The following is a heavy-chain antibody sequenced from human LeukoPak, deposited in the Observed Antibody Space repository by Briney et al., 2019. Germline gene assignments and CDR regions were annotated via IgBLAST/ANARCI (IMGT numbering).Heavy chain of an antibody. V-gene: IGHV4-4*07. CDR3: ARHGVMDYDFWSGYYYYFDY. CDR1: GGSISSYY. D-gene: IGHD3-3*01. Sequence: SETLSLTCTVSGGSISSYYWSWIRQPAGKGLEWIGRIYTSGSTNYNPSLKSRVTMSVDTSKNQFSLKLSSVTAADTAVYYCARHGVMDYDFWSGYYYYFDYWGQGTLVTVFS. CDR2: IYTSGST. J-gene: IGHJ4*02.